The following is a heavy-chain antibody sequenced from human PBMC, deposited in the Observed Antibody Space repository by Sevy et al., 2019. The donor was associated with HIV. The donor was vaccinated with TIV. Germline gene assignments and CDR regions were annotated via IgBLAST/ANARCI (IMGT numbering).Heavy chain of an antibody. V-gene: IGHV1-18*04. CDR3: ARNWGRYFDWLLSNWFDP. J-gene: IGHJ5*02. CDR1: GYTFTSYG. CDR2: ISAYNGNT. D-gene: IGHD3-9*01. Sequence: ASVKVSCKASGYTFTSYGINWVRQAPGQGLEWMGWISAYNGNTNYAQKLQGRVTMTTDTSTSTAYMELRSLRSDDTAVYYCARNWGRYFDWLLSNWFDPWGQGTLVTVSS.